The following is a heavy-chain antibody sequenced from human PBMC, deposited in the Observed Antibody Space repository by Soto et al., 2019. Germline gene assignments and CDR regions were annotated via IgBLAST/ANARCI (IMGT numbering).Heavy chain of an antibody. J-gene: IGHJ4*02. D-gene: IGHD3-22*01. CDR3: ARDGFYYDGSGYQRFYYFDY. V-gene: IGHV4-59*01. Sequence: PSETLSLTCTVSGGSISSYYWSWIRQPPGKGLEWIGYIYYSGSTNYNPSLKSRVTISVDTSKNQFSLKLSSVTAADTAVYYCARDGFYYDGSGYQRFYYFDYWGQGTLVTVSS. CDR2: IYYSGST. CDR1: GGSISSYY.